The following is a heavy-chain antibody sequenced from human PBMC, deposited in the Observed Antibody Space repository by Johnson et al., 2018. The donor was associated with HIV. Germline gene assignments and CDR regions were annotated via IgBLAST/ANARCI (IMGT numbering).Heavy chain of an antibody. J-gene: IGHJ3*02. CDR3: ARDPPSYGSGSYFRAFDI. D-gene: IGHD3-10*01. CDR2: IYSGGST. CDR1: GFTVSSNY. V-gene: IGHV3-66*01. Sequence: VQLVESGGGVVQPGRSLRLSCAASGFTVSSNYMSWVRQAPGKGLEWVSVIYSGGSTYYADSVKGRFTIPRDNSKNTLYLQMNSLRAEDTAVYYCARDPPSYGSGSYFRAFDIWGQGTMVTVSS.